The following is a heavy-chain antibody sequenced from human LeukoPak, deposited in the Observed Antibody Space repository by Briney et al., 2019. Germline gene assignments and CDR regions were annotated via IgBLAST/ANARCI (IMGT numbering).Heavy chain of an antibody. Sequence: NTSETLSLTCTVSGGSISSSSYCWGWIRQPPGKGLEWIGSISNTGRTYYNPSLKSRVTVSVDRSKNQFSLTLTSVTAADTSVYYCARQDDNDHGYPNWFDPWGQGTLVTVSS. D-gene: IGHD4-17*01. CDR2: ISNTGRT. CDR3: ARQDDNDHGYPNWFDP. CDR1: GGSISSSSYC. J-gene: IGHJ5*02. V-gene: IGHV4-39*01.